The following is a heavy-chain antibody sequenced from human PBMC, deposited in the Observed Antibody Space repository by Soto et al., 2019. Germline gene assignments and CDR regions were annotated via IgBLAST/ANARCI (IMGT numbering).Heavy chain of an antibody. J-gene: IGHJ5*02. CDR3: ARDSGSP. D-gene: IGHD3-10*01. Sequence: EASVKVSCKASGYTFTSYSLHWVRQAPGQRLEWMGWINPGNRNIKYSQKFQGRITITRDTSASTAYMELSSLRSEDTAVYYCARDSGSPWGPGTLVTVSS. CDR2: INPGNRNI. V-gene: IGHV1-3*01. CDR1: GYTFTSYS.